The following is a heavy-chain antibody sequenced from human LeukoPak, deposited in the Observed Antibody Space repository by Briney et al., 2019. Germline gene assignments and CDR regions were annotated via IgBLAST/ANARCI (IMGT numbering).Heavy chain of an antibody. Sequence: PSETLSLTCTVSGGSISSNIYYWAWIRQPPGKGLEWIGNIFYSGNTYYNPSLQSRVTASVDTSKNQFSLKLSSVTAADTAVYYCATYPKSYSSGWTALDIWGQGTMVTVSS. J-gene: IGHJ3*02. CDR3: ATYPKSYSSGWTALDI. CDR2: IFYSGNT. D-gene: IGHD6-19*01. CDR1: GGSISSNIYY. V-gene: IGHV4-39*01.